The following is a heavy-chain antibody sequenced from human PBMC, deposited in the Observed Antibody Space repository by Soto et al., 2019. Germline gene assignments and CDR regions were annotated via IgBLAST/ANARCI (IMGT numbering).Heavy chain of an antibody. CDR2: TSHDGVT. V-gene: IGHV4-4*02. J-gene: IGHJ5*02. D-gene: IGHD4-4*01. CDR1: SGSIYNVYW. Sequence: SETLSLTCAVSSGSIYNVYWWSWVRQSPGKGLEWIGETSHDGVTNYNPSLEGRVTISIDKSKNQFYLYLQMNSLRAEDTAVYYCARDPRNLGLDPWGLGTLVTVSS. CDR3: ARDPRNLGLDP.